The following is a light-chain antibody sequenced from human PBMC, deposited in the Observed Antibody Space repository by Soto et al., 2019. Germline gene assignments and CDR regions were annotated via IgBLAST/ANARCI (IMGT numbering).Light chain of an antibody. Sequence: EIVLTQSPGTLSFSPGERATLSCRASQSVSSSYLAWYQQKPGQAPRLLIYGASNRATCIPARFSCSGSGNVFMLTISTVEPEVYAVDCCESDGPTCGQGIKVDIK. CDR2: GAS. V-gene: IGKV3-20*01. J-gene: IGKJ1*01. CDR3: ESDGPT. CDR1: QSVSSSY.